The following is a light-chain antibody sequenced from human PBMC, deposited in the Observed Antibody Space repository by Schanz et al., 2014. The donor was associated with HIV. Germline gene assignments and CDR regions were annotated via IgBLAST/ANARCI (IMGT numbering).Light chain of an antibody. J-gene: IGKJ1*01. CDR1: QSVSSN. V-gene: IGKV3-15*01. CDR2: GAS. CDR3: QHYNNWPPWT. Sequence: EIVLTQSPGSLSLSPGGRATLSCRASQSVSSNFLAWYQQKPNQAPRLLIYGASSRATGIPARFSGSGSGTEFTLTISSLQSEDFALYYCQHYNNWPPWTFGQGTKVEV.